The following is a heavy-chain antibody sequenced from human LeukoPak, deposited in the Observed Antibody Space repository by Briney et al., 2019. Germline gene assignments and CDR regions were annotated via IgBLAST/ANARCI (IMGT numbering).Heavy chain of an antibody. Sequence: GGSLRLSCAASGFTFSMSWMNWVRQAPGKGLEWVSSISSSSSYIYYADSVKGRFTISRDNAKNSLYLQMNSLRAEDTAVYYCARDRSGIDYWGQGTLVTVSS. CDR1: GFTFSMSW. J-gene: IGHJ4*02. V-gene: IGHV3-21*01. CDR3: ARDRSGIDY. CDR2: ISSSSSYI. D-gene: IGHD2-15*01.